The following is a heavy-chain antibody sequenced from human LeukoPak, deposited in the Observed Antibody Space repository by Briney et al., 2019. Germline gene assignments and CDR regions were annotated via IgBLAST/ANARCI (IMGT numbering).Heavy chain of an antibody. V-gene: IGHV1-2*02. CDR1: GYTFTGYY. D-gene: IGHD2-21*02. Sequence: ASVKVSCKASGYTFTGYYMHWVRQAPGQGLEWMGWINPNSGGTNYAQKFQGRVTMTRDTSISTAYMELSRLRSDDTAVYYCARVEPYCGGDCYSHFDYWGQGTLATVSS. CDR3: ARVEPYCGGDCYSHFDY. CDR2: INPNSGGT. J-gene: IGHJ4*02.